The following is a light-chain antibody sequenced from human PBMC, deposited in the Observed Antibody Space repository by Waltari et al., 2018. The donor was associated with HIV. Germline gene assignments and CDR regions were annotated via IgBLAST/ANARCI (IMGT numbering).Light chain of an antibody. CDR3: QQGSSWPLT. J-gene: IGKJ4*01. CDR1: QSLGSDY. Sequence: ESVLTQSPDTLSLSPGDRATLSCRASQSLGSDYLAWYQQRPGQAPRLLVYDASSRASGIPARFSGSGSGTDFTLTISSLEPEDFAVYYCQQGSSWPLTFGGGTKVEIK. V-gene: IGKV3-11*01. CDR2: DAS.